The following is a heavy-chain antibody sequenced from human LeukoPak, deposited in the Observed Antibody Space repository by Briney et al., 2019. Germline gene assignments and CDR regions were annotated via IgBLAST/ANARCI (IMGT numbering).Heavy chain of an antibody. V-gene: IGHV3-21*06. Sequence: PGGSLRLSCTASGFTFGDYAMNWVRQAPGKGPEWVSSITSTSSYIYYADSVKGRFTISRDNAKNSLYLQMDSLRVEDTAVYYCARDPYSGSYGPYYYYYMDVWGKGTTVTISS. CDR2: ITSTSSYI. J-gene: IGHJ6*03. D-gene: IGHD1-26*01. CDR3: ARDPYSGSYGPYYYYYMDV. CDR1: GFTFGDYA.